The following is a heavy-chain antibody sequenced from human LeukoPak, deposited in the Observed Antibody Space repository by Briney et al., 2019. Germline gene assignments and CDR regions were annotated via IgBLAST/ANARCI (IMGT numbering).Heavy chain of an antibody. Sequence: SETLSLTCAVYGRSFSGYYWSWIRQPPGTGLEWIGEINHSGRTNYNPSLKSRVTISVDTSKNQFSLKLSSVTAADTAVYYCARTKEYYYGSGTYYKKEKYYHYYGMDVWGRGTTVTVSS. CDR3: ARTKEYYYGSGTYYKKEKYYHYYGMDV. J-gene: IGHJ6*02. D-gene: IGHD3-10*01. V-gene: IGHV4-34*01. CDR2: INHSGRT. CDR1: GRSFSGYY.